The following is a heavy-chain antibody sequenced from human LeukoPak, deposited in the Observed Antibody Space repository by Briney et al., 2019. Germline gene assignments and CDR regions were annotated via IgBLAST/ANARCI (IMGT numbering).Heavy chain of an antibody. CDR1: GFTLSIYW. J-gene: IGHJ4*02. D-gene: IGHD6-19*01. CDR3: AGGSGWYFDY. CDR2: IKEDGSDK. Sequence: GGSLRLSCAASGFTLSIYWMTWVRQAPSKGLEWVAAIKEDGSDKYYVDSVKGRFTISRDNAKNSLYLQMNSLRAEDTAVYYCAGGSGWYFDYWGQGTLVTVSS. V-gene: IGHV3-7*04.